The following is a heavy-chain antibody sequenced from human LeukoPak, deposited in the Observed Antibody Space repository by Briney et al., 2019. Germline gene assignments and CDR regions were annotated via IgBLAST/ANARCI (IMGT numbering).Heavy chain of an antibody. D-gene: IGHD3-10*01. CDR1: RGTFSSYA. CDR2: TIPIFGTA. CDR3: AKGNYGSGSPYYMDV. J-gene: IGHJ6*03. V-gene: IGHV1-69*13. Sequence: GASVKVSCKASRGTFSSYAISWVRQAPGQGLEWMGGTIPIFGTANYAQKFQGRVTISADESTSTAYMELNSLRAEDTAVYYCAKGNYGSGSPYYMDVWGKGTTVTISS.